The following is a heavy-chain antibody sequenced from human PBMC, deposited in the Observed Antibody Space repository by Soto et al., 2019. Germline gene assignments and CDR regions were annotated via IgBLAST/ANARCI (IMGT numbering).Heavy chain of an antibody. CDR1: GYTFTSYG. V-gene: IGHV1-18*01. CDR2: ISPYNGDT. D-gene: IGHD2-2*01. Sequence: QVQLVQSGADVKKPGASVKVSCKASGYTFTSYGISWVRQAPGQGLEWVGWISPYNGDTNYAQKLQGRVTMTTDTFTSPAYMELRSLISDDTAVYYCARATQLSNRGVRGLFDPWGQGTLVTVSS. J-gene: IGHJ5*02. CDR3: ARATQLSNRGVRGLFDP.